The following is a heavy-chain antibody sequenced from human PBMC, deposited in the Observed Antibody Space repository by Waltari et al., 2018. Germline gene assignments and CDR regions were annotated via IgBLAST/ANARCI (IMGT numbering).Heavy chain of an antibody. CDR3: ARGGAWWSPFDY. J-gene: IGHJ4*02. D-gene: IGHD2-8*02. CDR1: GFSFSDNY. CDR2: ISNSGSTR. Sequence: QVQLVQSGGGLVKPGGSLRLSCAASGFSFSDNYMSWIRQAPGKGLEWITYISNSGSTRYYAASVKGRFTVSRDNAKNSLFLQMDSLRDDDTAFYYCARGGAWWSPFDYWGQGTLVTVSS. V-gene: IGHV3-11*01.